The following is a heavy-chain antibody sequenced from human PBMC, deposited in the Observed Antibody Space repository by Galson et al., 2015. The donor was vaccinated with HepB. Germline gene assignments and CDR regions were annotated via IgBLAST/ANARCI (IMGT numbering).Heavy chain of an antibody. Sequence: SVKVSCKASGYTFTSYGISWVRQAPGQGLEWMGWISAYNGNTNYAQKLQGRVTMTTDTSTSTAYMELRSLRSDDTAVYYCARDVIDYGDYNHPCDYWGQGTLVTVSS. J-gene: IGHJ4*02. CDR1: GYTFTSYG. CDR3: ARDVIDYGDYNHPCDY. CDR2: ISAYNGNT. D-gene: IGHD4-17*01. V-gene: IGHV1-18*01.